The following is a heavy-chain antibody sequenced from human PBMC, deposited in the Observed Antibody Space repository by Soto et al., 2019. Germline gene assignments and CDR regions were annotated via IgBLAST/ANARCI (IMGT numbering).Heavy chain of an antibody. D-gene: IGHD3-16*02. J-gene: IGHJ6*02. CDR3: ARAGELSKKSMDV. CDR2: IYYRGST. V-gene: IGHV4-59*02. Sequence: TFSLTCTGSGGSVDSYYWSCIRHPPGKALEWIGYIYYRGSTNYNPSLKSRVTRSVDTSKNRFSLKLNSGTAADTAVYYCARAGELSKKSMDVCGHEPTGTESS. CDR1: GGSVDSYY.